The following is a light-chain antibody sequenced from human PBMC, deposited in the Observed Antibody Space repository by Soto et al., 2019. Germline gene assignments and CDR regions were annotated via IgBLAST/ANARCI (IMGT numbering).Light chain of an antibody. V-gene: IGKV1-5*01. CDR2: DAS. J-gene: IGKJ1*01. Sequence: DNPISQSPSTLSASVGDRVTITCRASQTISSWLAWYQQKPGKAPELLIYDASTLESGVPSRFSGSGSGTEFSLTISSLQPDDFATFYCQQYSSFSRTFGQGTKV. CDR3: QQYSSFSRT. CDR1: QTISSW.